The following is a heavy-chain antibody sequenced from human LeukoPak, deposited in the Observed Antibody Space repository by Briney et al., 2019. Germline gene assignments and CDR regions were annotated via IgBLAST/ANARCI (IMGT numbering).Heavy chain of an antibody. D-gene: IGHD6-6*01. CDR2: FDPEDGET. CDR1: GYTLTELS. J-gene: IGHJ4*02. CDR3: ATFEYSSSYFDY. Sequence: EASVKVSCKVSGYTLTELSMHWVRQAPGKGLEWMGGFDPEDGETIYAQKFQGRVTMTEDTSTDTAYMELSGLRSEDTAVYYCATFEYSSSYFDYWGQGTLVTVSS. V-gene: IGHV1-24*01.